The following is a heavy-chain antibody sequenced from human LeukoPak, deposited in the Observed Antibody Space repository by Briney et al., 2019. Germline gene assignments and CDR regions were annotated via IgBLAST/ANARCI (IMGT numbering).Heavy chain of an antibody. D-gene: IGHD1-14*01. CDR3: VRENHGSFDY. J-gene: IGHJ4*02. CDR2: VSSSSTYI. CDR1: GFSFSSYY. Sequence: GGSLRLSCAASGFSFSSYYVNWVRQAPGKGLEWVSCVSSSSTYIYYADSVRGRFAISRDNAKNSLYLQMNSLRADDTAVYYCVRENHGSFDYWGQGSLATVSS. V-gene: IGHV3-21*01.